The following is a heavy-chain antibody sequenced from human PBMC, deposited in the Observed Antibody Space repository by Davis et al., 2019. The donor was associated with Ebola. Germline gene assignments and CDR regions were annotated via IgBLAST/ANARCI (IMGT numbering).Heavy chain of an antibody. J-gene: IGHJ6*02. D-gene: IGHD6-6*01. V-gene: IGHV4-39*07. CDR1: GGSISSSSYY. CDR2: IYYSGST. Sequence: MPSETLSLTCTVSGGSISSSSYYWGWIRQPPGKGLEWIGSIYYSGSTNYNPSLKSRVTISVDTSKNQFSLKLSSVTAADTAVYYCARGSAARYYYYYGMDVWGQGTTVTVSS. CDR3: ARGSAARYYYYYGMDV.